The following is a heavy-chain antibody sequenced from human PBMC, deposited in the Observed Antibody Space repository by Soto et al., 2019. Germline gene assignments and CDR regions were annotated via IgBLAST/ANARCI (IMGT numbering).Heavy chain of an antibody. V-gene: IGHV4-39*01. Sequence: PSETLSLTCTVSGGSISSGSYFWGWIRQPPGKGLEWIGSIYYSGSTSYNPSLRSRVTMSVDTFKNQFSLKLSSVSAADTAVYYCARHTGYSSGKRWFDPWGQGTLVTVSS. CDR1: GGSISSGSYF. D-gene: IGHD6-19*01. J-gene: IGHJ5*02. CDR2: IYYSGST. CDR3: ARHTGYSSGKRWFDP.